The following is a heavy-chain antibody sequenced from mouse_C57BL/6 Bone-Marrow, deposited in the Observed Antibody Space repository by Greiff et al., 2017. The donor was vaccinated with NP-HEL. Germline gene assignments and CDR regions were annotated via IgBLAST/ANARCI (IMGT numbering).Heavy chain of an antibody. V-gene: IGHV5-9-1*02. J-gene: IGHJ4*01. CDR3: TRRDYYGSSYYAMDY. CDR1: GFTFSSYA. Sequence: EVKLVESGEGLVKPGGSLKLSCAASGFTFSSYAMSWVRQTPEKRLEWVAYISSGGDYIYYADTVKGRFTISRDNARNTLYLQMSSLKSEDTAMYYCTRRDYYGSSYYAMDYWGQGTSVTVSS. D-gene: IGHD1-1*01. CDR2: ISSGGDYI.